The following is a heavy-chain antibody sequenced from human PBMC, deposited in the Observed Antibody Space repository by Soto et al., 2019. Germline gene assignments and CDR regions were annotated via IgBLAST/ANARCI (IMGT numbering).Heavy chain of an antibody. CDR3: AKAPFSEGTGSFDY. CDR2: ISYDGSNK. Sequence: PGGSLRLSCAASGFTFSSYGMHWVRQAPGKGLEWVAVISYDGSNKYYADSVKGRFTISRDNSKNTLYLKMKRLRAEDTAVYYCAKAPFSEGTGSFDYWGQGTLVTVSS. V-gene: IGHV3-30*18. J-gene: IGHJ4*02. CDR1: GFTFSSYG. D-gene: IGHD1-1*01.